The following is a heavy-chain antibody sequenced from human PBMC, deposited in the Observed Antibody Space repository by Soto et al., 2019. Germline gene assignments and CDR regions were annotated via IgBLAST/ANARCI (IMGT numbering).Heavy chain of an antibody. CDR3: TRANWYSEY. Sequence: QVQLQESGPGLVKPSETLSLTCTVSGGSINNHYWSWIRQPPGKGLEWRGYVYYNGITNYNPSLKSRVTMSVDTSKNQLSLKLTSLTAADTAIYYCTRANWYSEYWGQGTLVTVSS. V-gene: IGHV4-59*11. D-gene: IGHD7-27*01. J-gene: IGHJ4*02. CDR2: VYYNGIT. CDR1: GGSINNHY.